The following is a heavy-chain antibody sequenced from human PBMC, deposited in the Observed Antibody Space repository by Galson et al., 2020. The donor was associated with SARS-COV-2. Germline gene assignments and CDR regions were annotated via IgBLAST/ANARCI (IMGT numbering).Heavy chain of an antibody. Sequence: GESLKISCKGSGYSFTNYWIGWVRQMPGKGLEWMGIIYPDDSDTRYSPSFQGQVTISADKSINTAYLQWRTLKSSDTAMYYCATHVGEREIRGAFDMWGQGTLVTVSS. CDR2: IYPDDSDT. V-gene: IGHV5-51*01. CDR1: GYSFTNYW. J-gene: IGHJ3*02. D-gene: IGHD3-3*01. CDR3: ATHVGEREIRGAFDM.